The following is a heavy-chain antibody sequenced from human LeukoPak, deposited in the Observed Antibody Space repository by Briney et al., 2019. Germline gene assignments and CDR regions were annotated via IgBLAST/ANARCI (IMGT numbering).Heavy chain of an antibody. Sequence: ASVKVSCKASRYTFTGYYMHWVRQAPGQGLEWMGWINPNSGGTNYAQKFQGRVTMTRDTSISTAYMELSRLRSDDTAVYYCASLYCSSTSCLGGIDYWGQGTLVTVSS. CDR3: ASLYCSSTSCLGGIDY. CDR1: RYTFTGYY. V-gene: IGHV1-2*02. CDR2: INPNSGGT. D-gene: IGHD2-2*01. J-gene: IGHJ4*02.